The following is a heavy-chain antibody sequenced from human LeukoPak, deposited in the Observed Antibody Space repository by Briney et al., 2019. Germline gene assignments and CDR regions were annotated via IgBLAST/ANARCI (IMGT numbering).Heavy chain of an antibody. CDR1: GGTFSSYA. CDR3: ARANNPIAVAALPYPGQYNWFDP. CDR2: IIPIFGTA. Sequence: SVKASRKASGGTFSSYAISWVRQAPGQGLEWMGGIIPIFGTANYAQKFQGRVTITADESTSTAYMELSSLRSEDTAVYYCARANNPIAVAALPYPGQYNWFDPWGQGTLVTVSS. V-gene: IGHV1-69*13. J-gene: IGHJ5*02. D-gene: IGHD6-19*01.